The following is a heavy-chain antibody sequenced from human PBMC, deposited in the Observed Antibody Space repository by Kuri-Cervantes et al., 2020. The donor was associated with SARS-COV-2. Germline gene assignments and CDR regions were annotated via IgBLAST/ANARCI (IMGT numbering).Heavy chain of an antibody. CDR1: GFSVSSNY. Sequence: GGSLRLSCAASGFSVSSNYMSWVRQGPGKGLEWVSVLYSSGSTFYADSVKGRFIISRDNSKNTLYLQMNSLRAEDTAVYYCARGLGLGYYYMDVWGKGTTVTVSS. CDR2: LYSSGST. CDR3: ARGLGLGYYYMDV. J-gene: IGHJ6*03. D-gene: IGHD3-16*01. V-gene: IGHV3-53*01.